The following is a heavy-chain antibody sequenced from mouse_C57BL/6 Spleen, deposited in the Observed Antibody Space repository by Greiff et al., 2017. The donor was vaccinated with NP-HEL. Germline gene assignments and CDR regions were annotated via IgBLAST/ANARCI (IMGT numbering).Heavy chain of an antibody. J-gene: IGHJ3*01. Sequence: VQLQQSGPGLVKPSQSLSLTCSVTGYSITSGYYWNWIRQFPGNKLEWMGYISYDGSNNYNPSLKNRISITRDTSKNQFFLKLNSVTTEDTATYYCARSYDYDGDFAYWGQGTLVTVSA. CDR3: ARSYDYDGDFAY. V-gene: IGHV3-6*01. CDR1: GYSITSGYY. D-gene: IGHD2-4*01. CDR2: ISYDGSN.